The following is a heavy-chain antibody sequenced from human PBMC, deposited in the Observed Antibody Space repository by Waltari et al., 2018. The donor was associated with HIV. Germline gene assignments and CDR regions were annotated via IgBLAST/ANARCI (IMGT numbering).Heavy chain of an antibody. Sequence: EVQLLESGGGLVQPGGSLRLSWADSGFPFSSYAMSWVRQAPGKGLEWVSAISGSGGSTDYADSVKGRFTISRDNSKNTLYLQMNSLRAEDTAVYYCAKGHYDFWSGSYYYGMDVWGQGTTVTVSS. V-gene: IGHV3-23*01. D-gene: IGHD3-3*01. CDR2: ISGSGGST. CDR3: AKGHYDFWSGSYYYGMDV. CDR1: GFPFSSYA. J-gene: IGHJ6*02.